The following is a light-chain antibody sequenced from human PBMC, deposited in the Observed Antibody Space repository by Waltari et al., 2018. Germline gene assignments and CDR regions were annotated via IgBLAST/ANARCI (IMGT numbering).Light chain of an antibody. CDR3: QHAYYFPFT. Sequence: DIQMTQSPSSVSASVGDTVTITCRASQGISIWLAWYQQKAGRTPKLLIYAASSLESGVPSRFSGSGSGTDFTLTITSLQPEDFATYYCQHAYYFPFTFGGGTKVEI. J-gene: IGKJ4*01. V-gene: IGKV1D-12*01. CDR2: AAS. CDR1: QGISIW.